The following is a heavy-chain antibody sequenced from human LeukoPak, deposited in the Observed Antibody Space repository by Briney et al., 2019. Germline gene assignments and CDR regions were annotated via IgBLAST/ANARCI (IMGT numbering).Heavy chain of an antibody. J-gene: IGHJ4*02. D-gene: IGHD6-19*01. CDR3: ARAEYSSGWEDY. Sequence: GGSLRLSCAASGFTFSSYSMNWVRQAPGKGLEWVAFIRYDGSNKYYADSVKGRFTFSRDNSKNTLYLQMNSLRAEDTAVYYCARAEYSSGWEDYWGQGTLVTVSS. V-gene: IGHV3-30*02. CDR1: GFTFSSYS. CDR2: IRYDGSNK.